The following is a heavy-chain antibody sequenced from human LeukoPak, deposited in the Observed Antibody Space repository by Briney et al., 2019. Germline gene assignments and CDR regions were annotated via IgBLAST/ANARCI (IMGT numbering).Heavy chain of an antibody. CDR3: AKVVAVAGFFAY. CDR1: GFTFSDYF. D-gene: IGHD6-19*01. CDR2: ISGSGGST. J-gene: IGHJ4*02. Sequence: GGSLRLSCAASGFTFSDYFMTWIRQAPGKGLEWVSAISGSGGSTYYADSVKGRFTISRDNSKNTLYLQMNSLRAEDTAVYYCAKVVAVAGFFAYWGQGTLVTVSS. V-gene: IGHV3-23*01.